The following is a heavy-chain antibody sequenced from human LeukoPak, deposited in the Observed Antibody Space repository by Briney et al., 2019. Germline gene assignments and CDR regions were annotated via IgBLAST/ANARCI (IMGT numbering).Heavy chain of an antibody. Sequence: SETLSLTCTVSGYSISSGYYWGWIRQPPGKGLEWIGSIYHSGSTYYNPSLKSRVTISVNTSKNQFSLKLSSVTAADTAVYYCASVGAPGIFDYWGQGTLVTVSS. V-gene: IGHV4-38-2*02. CDR1: GYSISSGYY. CDR3: ASVGAPGIFDY. D-gene: IGHD1-26*01. J-gene: IGHJ4*02. CDR2: IYHSGST.